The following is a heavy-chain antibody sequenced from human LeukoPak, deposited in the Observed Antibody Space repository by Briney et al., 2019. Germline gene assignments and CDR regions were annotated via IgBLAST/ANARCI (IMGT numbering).Heavy chain of an antibody. CDR3: ARVGVVTAIPSDY. D-gene: IGHD2-21*02. CDR1: GYTFTSYD. CDR2: MNPNSGNT. V-gene: IGHV1-8*01. Sequence: ASVKVSCKASGYTFTSYDINWVRQATGQGLEWMGWMNPNSGNTGYAQKFQGRVTMTRNTSISTAYMELRSLRADDTAVYYCARVGVVTAIPSDYWGQGTLVTVSS. J-gene: IGHJ4*02.